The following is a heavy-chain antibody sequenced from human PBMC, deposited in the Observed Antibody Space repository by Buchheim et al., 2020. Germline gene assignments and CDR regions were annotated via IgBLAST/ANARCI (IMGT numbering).Heavy chain of an antibody. CDR3: AKDRFYDSSGYCYDY. V-gene: IGHV3-23*01. D-gene: IGHD3-22*01. CDR2: FSGSGGNT. J-gene: IGHJ4*02. CDR1: GFTFSTYA. Sequence: EVQLLESGGGLVQPGGSLRLSCAASGFTFSTYAMTWVRQAPGKGLEWVSTFSGSGGNTYYADSVKGRFTISRDNSKNTLYLQMNRLRAEDTAVYYCAKDRFYDSSGYCYDYWGQGTL.